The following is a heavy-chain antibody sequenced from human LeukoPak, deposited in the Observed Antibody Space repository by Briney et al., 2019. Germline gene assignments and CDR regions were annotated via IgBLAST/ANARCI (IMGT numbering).Heavy chain of an antibody. CDR2: IKPDGSEK. Sequence: GGSLRLSCAASGFISSSYWMSWVRQPPGKGLEWVASIKPDGSEKYYVDSVKGRFTISRDNAKNSLFLQMNSLRAEDTAVYFRARDSLSGGISDNWGQGSLVTVSS. CDR1: GFISSSYW. D-gene: IGHD4-23*01. J-gene: IGHJ4*02. V-gene: IGHV3-7*01. CDR3: ARDSLSGGISDN.